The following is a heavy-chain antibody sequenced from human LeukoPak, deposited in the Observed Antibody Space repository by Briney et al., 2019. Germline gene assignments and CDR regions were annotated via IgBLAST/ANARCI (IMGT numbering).Heavy chain of an antibody. CDR2: ISYDGSNK. CDR1: GFTFSSYA. J-gene: IGHJ4*02. V-gene: IGHV3-30-3*01. Sequence: GGSLRLSCAAAGFTFSSYAMHWVRQAPGKGLEWVAVISYDGSNKYYADSVKGRFTISRDNSKNTLYLQMNSLRAEDTAVYYCARFVSGWDLWGQGTLVTVSS. CDR3: ARFVSGWDL. D-gene: IGHD6-19*01.